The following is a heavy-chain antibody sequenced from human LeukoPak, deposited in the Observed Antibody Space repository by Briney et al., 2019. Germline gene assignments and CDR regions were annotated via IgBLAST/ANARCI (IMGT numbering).Heavy chain of an antibody. J-gene: IGHJ4*02. V-gene: IGHV3-7*04. D-gene: IGHD5-12*01. Sequence: GGCLRLSCAASGFTFSRFWMSWVRQALGKGLEWVANIKQDGSEKYYVDSVKGRFTISRDNAKNSLYLQMNSLRAEDTAVFYCARDGTYTDYDPDFDSWGQGSLVTVSS. CDR2: IKQDGSEK. CDR3: ARDGTYTDYDPDFDS. CDR1: GFTFSRFW.